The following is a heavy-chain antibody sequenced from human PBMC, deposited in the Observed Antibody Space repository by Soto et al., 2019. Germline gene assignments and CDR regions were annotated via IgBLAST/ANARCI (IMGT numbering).Heavy chain of an antibody. V-gene: IGHV4-61*01. CDR1: GGSVSSGSYY. Sequence: QVQLQESGPGLVKPSETLSLTCTVSGGSVSSGSYYWSWIRQPPGKGLGWIGYIYYSGSTNYNPSLKSRGTISVDTSKNQFSLKLSSVTAADTAVYYCARDFGVCDGSCYSFYYYYGMDVWGQGTTVTVSS. CDR2: IYYSGST. J-gene: IGHJ6*02. CDR3: ARDFGVCDGSCYSFYYYYGMDV. D-gene: IGHD2-15*01.